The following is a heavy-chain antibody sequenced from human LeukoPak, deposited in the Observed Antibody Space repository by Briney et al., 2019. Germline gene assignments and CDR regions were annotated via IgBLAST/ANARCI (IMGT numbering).Heavy chain of an antibody. CDR2: INPNSGGT. V-gene: IGHV1-2*02. J-gene: IGHJ6*03. CDR3: ARQKTTLNYYYYYYYMDV. D-gene: IGHD1-1*01. CDR1: GYTFTGYY. Sequence: GASVKVSCKASGYTFTGYYMHWVRQAPGQGLEGMGWINPNSGGTNYAQKFQGRVTMTRDTSISTAYMELSRLRSDDTAVYYCARQKTTLNYYYYYYYMDVWGKGTTVTVSS.